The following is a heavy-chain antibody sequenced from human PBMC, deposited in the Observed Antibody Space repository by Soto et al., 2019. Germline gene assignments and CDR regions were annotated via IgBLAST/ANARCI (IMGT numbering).Heavy chain of an antibody. CDR2: ISYDGSNK. CDR1: GFTFSSCA. CDR3: ARDKRDLRFLEWSYYFDY. J-gene: IGHJ4*02. V-gene: IGHV3-30-3*01. D-gene: IGHD3-3*01. Sequence: QVQLVESGGGVVQPGGSLRLSCAASGFTFSSCAMHWVRQAPGKGLEWVALISYDGSNKYYADSVKGRFTISRDNSKNTLYLQMNSLRAEDTAVYYCARDKRDLRFLEWSYYFDYWGQGTLVTVSS.